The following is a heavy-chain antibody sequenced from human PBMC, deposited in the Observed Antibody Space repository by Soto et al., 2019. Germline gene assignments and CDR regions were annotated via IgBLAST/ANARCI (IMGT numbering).Heavy chain of an antibody. V-gene: IGHV1-69*02. CDR3: ARLASGSYDY. CDR2: ISPMVGIA. CDR1: GGTFSTYI. Sequence: QVQLVQSGAEVKKPGSSVRVSCKASGGTFSTYIISWVRQAPGQGLEWMGRISPMVGIAIYAQKFQGRIAITADKSTSIAYLEVTSLRNEDTAVYYSARLASGSYDYWGQGTLITVSS. J-gene: IGHJ4*02. D-gene: IGHD1-26*01.